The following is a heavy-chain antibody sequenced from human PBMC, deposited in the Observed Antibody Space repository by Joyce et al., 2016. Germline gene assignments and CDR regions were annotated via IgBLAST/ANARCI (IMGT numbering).Heavy chain of an antibody. D-gene: IGHD2-21*02. Sequence: QLVESGGCVVQPGRSPTLSCVASGFLLSEYAMHWVRQVSGKGLELVSLISYNGNKKYYADSVKGRFTISRDSSRKMVFLQMNDLRAEDTAVYYCAKEGAAFCGGDCYQDFWGQGTLVTVSS. CDR1: GFLLSEYA. V-gene: IGHV3-30*18. CDR2: ISYNGNKK. CDR3: AKEGAAFCGGDCYQDF. J-gene: IGHJ4*02.